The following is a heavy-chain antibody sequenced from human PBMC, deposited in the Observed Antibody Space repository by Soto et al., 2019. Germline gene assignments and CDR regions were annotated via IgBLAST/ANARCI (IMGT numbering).Heavy chain of an antibody. V-gene: IGHV3-30-3*01. J-gene: IGHJ4*02. Sequence: QVQLVESGGGVVQPGRSLRLSCEASGFTFISYAMPWVRQAPGKGLEWVAVISYDGSNKYYADSVKGRFTISRDNSKNTLYLQMNSLRAEDTAVYYCARGSQEYQLLEPYFDYWGQGTLVTVSS. CDR2: ISYDGSNK. CDR1: GFTFISYA. D-gene: IGHD2-2*01. CDR3: ARGSQEYQLLEPYFDY.